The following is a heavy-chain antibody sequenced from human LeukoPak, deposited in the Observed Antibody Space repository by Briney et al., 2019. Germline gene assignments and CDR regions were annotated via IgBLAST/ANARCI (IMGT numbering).Heavy chain of an antibody. CDR3: ARDRETDILTGYYDY. CDR1: GFTFSSYS. J-gene: IGHJ4*02. D-gene: IGHD3-9*01. CDR2: ISSSSSYI. Sequence: GGSLRLSCAASGFTFSSYSMNWVRQAPGKGLEWVSSISSSSSYIYYADSVKGRFTISRDNAKNSLYLQMNSLRAEDTAVYYCARDRETDILTGYYDYWGQGTLVTVSS. V-gene: IGHV3-21*01.